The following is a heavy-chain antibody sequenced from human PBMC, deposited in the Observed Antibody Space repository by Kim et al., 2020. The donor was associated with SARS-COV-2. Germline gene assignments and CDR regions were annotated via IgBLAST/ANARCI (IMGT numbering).Heavy chain of an antibody. V-gene: IGHV1-69*01. CDR3: ASESDRIPHYYGMDV. Sequence: EFQGSVTITADESTSTAYMELSSLRSEDTAVYYCASESDRIPHYYGMDVWGQGTTVTVSS. J-gene: IGHJ6*02.